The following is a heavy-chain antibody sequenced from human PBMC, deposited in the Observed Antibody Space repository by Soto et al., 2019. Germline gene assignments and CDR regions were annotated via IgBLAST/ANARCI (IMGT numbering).Heavy chain of an antibody. CDR1: GGTFSSYP. Sequence: SRKFSCEAAGGTFSSYPSSWVRQAPGQGLEWMGGIIPIFGTANYAQKFQGRVTITADKSTSTAYMELSNLRSEDTAVYYCARTYYYDSSGYYRGPYYFDYWGQGTLVTVSS. J-gene: IGHJ4*02. CDR3: ARTYYYDSSGYYRGPYYFDY. CDR2: IIPIFGTA. D-gene: IGHD3-22*01. V-gene: IGHV1-69*06.